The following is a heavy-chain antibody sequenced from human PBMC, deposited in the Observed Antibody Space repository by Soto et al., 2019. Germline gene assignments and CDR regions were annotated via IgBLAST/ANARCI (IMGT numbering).Heavy chain of an antibody. J-gene: IGHJ6*03. CDR2: IKGDASTT. Sequence: PGGSLILSCEASGFTFSNYWIHWVRQAPGKGLVWLSRIKGDASTTNYADSMMGRFTISRDNAKNTLYLQMNSLRAEDTAVYYCARGGRGYYYMDVWGKGITVTVSS. CDR3: ARGGRGYYYMDV. V-gene: IGHV3-74*01. CDR1: GFTFSNYW.